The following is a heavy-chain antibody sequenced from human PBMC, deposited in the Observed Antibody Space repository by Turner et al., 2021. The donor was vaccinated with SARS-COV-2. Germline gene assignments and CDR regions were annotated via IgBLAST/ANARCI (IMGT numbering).Heavy chain of an antibody. CDR1: GCPLSSSPYY. J-gene: IGHJ5*02. V-gene: IGHV4-39*01. Sequence: QLQLPESGPGLVKPSETPFPPCTVPGCPLSSSPYYWGWIRQPPGKGLEWIGSIYYSGSTYYNPSLKSRVTISVDTSKNQFSLKLSSVTAADTAVYYCARRSEGYYGSGSHWFDPWGQGTLVTVSS. CDR3: ARRSEGYYGSGSHWFDP. D-gene: IGHD3-10*01. CDR2: IYYSGST.